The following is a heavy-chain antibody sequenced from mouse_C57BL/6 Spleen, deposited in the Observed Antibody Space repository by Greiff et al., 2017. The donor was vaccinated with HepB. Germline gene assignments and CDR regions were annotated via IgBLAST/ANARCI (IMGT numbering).Heavy chain of an antibody. J-gene: IGHJ3*01. V-gene: IGHV1-26*01. Sequence: EVQLQQSGPELVKPGASVKISCKASGYTFTDYYMNWVKQSHGKSLEWIGDINPNNGGTSYNQKFKGKATLTVDKSSSTAYMELRSLTSEDSAVYYCARRYYGSSWFAYWGQGTLVTVSA. D-gene: IGHD1-1*01. CDR3: ARRYYGSSWFAY. CDR1: GYTFTDYY. CDR2: INPNNGGT.